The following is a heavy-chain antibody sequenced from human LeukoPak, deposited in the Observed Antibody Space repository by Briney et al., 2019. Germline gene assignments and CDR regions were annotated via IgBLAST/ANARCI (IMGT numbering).Heavy chain of an antibody. CDR3: ARATYYYGSGSYYNPDDY. Sequence: ASVKVSCKASGYTFTSYGISWVRQAPGQGLEWMGWISAYNGNTNYAQKLQGRVTMTTGTSTSTAYMELRSLRSDDTAVYYCARATYYYGSGSYYNPDDYWGQGTLVTVSS. V-gene: IGHV1-18*01. CDR2: ISAYNGNT. CDR1: GYTFTSYG. J-gene: IGHJ4*02. D-gene: IGHD3-10*01.